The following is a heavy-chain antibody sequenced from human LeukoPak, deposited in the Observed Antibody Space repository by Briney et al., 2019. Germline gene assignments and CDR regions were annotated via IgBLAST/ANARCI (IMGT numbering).Heavy chain of an antibody. CDR2: ISGSSSTL. V-gene: IGHV3-48*04. J-gene: IGHJ4*02. CDR3: ARGELIGTVFDF. D-gene: IGHD1-7*01. CDR1: GFNFRTYS. Sequence: GGSLRLSCAASGFNFRTYSMKWIRQAPGKGLEWISYISGSSSTLYYADSVKGRFTISRDNANNSLFLQMYGLRAEDSAIYYCARGELIGTVFDFWGQGALVTVSS.